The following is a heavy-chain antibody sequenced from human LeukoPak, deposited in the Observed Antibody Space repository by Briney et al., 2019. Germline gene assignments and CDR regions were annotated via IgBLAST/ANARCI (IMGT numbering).Heavy chain of an antibody. V-gene: IGHV4-59*01. CDR2: IYYSGST. Sequence: SETLSLTCTVSGVSISSYYWSWIRQPPGKGLEWIGYIYYSGSTNYNPSLKSRVTISVDTSKNQFSLKLSSVTAADTAVYYCAREYSGSPGWFDPWGQGTLVTVSS. J-gene: IGHJ5*02. CDR3: AREYSGSPGWFDP. D-gene: IGHD1-26*01. CDR1: GVSISSYY.